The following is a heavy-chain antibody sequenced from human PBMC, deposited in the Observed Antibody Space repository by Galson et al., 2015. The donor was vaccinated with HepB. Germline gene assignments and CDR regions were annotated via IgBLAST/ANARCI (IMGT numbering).Heavy chain of an antibody. CDR1: GGSFSSYA. D-gene: IGHD5-18*01. Sequence: SVKVSCKASGGSFSSYAFSWVRQAPGQGLEWVGGIIPIFAPSNYAHKFQGRVTITADESTNTAYMELSSLRSEDTAVYFCSEGSSGYSYGYYDSWGQGTLVTVSS. J-gene: IGHJ4*02. CDR3: SEGSSGYSYGYYDS. V-gene: IGHV1-69*13. CDR2: IIPIFAPS.